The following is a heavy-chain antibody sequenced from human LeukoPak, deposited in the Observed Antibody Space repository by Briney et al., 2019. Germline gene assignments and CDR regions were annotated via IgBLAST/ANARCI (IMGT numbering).Heavy chain of an antibody. CDR3: AKSGPGWDFDY. CDR1: GFTFSSYA. Sequence: GGSLRLSCSASGFTFSSYAMNWVRQAPGKGLEWVSAISGSGGGTFYVDSVKGRFTISRDNSKNTLYLQMNSLRAEDTAVYYCAKSGPGWDFDYWGQGTLVTVSS. CDR2: ISGSGGGT. V-gene: IGHV3-23*01. J-gene: IGHJ4*02. D-gene: IGHD3-10*01.